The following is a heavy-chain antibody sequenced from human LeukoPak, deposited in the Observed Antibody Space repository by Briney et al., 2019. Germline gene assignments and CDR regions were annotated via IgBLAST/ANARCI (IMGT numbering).Heavy chain of an antibody. CDR1: GYTSSNYC. CDR3: ARVPRRGDRFDP. J-gene: IGHJ5*02. V-gene: IGHV1-46*01. CDR2: FNPTYGSP. D-gene: IGHD3-10*01. Sequence: ASVKVSCKASGYTSSNYCIRWLRQAPGQGLEWMGIFNPTYGSPIYAQTFEGRVTMTSDMSTSTFYMELSTLRSEDTAVYYCARVPRRGDRFDPWGQGTLVTVSS.